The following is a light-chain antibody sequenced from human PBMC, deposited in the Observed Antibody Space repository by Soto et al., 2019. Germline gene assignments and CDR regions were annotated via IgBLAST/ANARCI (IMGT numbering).Light chain of an antibody. V-gene: IGLV2-14*01. Sequence: QSALTQPASVSGSPGQSITISCTGARSDVGGYSYVSWYQHHPGQAPELLIYEVSNRPSGVSHRFSGSKSGNTASLTISGLQAEDEADYYCCSFTSISTGVLFGGGTKVTVL. CDR3: CSFTSISTGVL. J-gene: IGLJ2*01. CDR2: EVS. CDR1: RSDVGGYSY.